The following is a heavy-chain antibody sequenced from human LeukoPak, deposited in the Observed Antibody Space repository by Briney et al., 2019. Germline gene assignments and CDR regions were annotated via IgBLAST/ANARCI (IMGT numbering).Heavy chain of an antibody. CDR1: GGSISSGSYY. D-gene: IGHD6-13*01. Sequence: PSETLYLTCTVSGGSISSGSYYWSWIRQPAGKGLEWIGRIYTSGSTTYNPSLKSRVTISVDTYKNQFSLKLSSVTAADTAVYYCARDRAGNYFDYWGQGTLVTVSS. J-gene: IGHJ4*02. CDR3: ARDRAGNYFDY. V-gene: IGHV4-61*02. CDR2: IYTSGST.